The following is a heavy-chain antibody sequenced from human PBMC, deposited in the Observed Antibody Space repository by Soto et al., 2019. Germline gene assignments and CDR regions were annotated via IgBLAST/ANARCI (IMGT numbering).Heavy chain of an antibody. Sequence: SVKVSCKASGGTFSSYAISWVRQAPGQGLEWMGGIIPIFGTANYAQKFQGRVMITADESTSTAYMELSSLRSEDTAVYYCASPSSRRNYYDSSGHLDYWGQGTLVTVSS. D-gene: IGHD3-22*01. CDR2: IIPIFGTA. CDR1: GGTFSSYA. J-gene: IGHJ4*02. CDR3: ASPSSRRNYYDSSGHLDY. V-gene: IGHV1-69*13.